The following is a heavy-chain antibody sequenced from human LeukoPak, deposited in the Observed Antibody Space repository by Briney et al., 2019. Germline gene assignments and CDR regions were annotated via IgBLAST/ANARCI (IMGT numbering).Heavy chain of an antibody. D-gene: IGHD6-19*01. V-gene: IGHV4-59*08. J-gene: IGHJ5*02. CDR2: IYHSGST. CDR1: GGSISSYY. CDR3: ARHVYISGGPWFDP. Sequence: SKTLSLTCTVSGGSISSYYWSWIRQPPGKGLEWIGYIYHSGSTKYNPSLNSRVTISVDTSKNQFSLKLDSVTAADTAVYYCARHVYISGGPWFDPWGQGTLVTVSS.